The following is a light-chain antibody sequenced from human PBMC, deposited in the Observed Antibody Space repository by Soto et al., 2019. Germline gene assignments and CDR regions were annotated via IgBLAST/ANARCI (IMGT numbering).Light chain of an antibody. CDR1: SSDVGGYNY. Sequence: QSALTQPASVSGSPGQSITISCTGTSSDVGGYNYVSWYQQHPGKAPKLMIYEVSNRPSGVANRFSGSKSGNTAPLTISGLHADDDDDYYCSSYTSSSTQVFGTGTKLTVL. V-gene: IGLV2-14*01. J-gene: IGLJ1*01. CDR3: SSYTSSSTQV. CDR2: EVS.